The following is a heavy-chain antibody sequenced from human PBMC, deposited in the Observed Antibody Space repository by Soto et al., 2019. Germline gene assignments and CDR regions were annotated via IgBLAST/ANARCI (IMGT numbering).Heavy chain of an antibody. CDR3: ARDSVPGLSKALFENYYGMDV. J-gene: IGHJ6*02. Sequence: ASVKVSCKASGYTFTSYYMHWVRQAPGQGLEWMGIINPSGGSTSYAQKFQGRVTMTRDTSTSTVYMELSSLRSEDTAVCYCARDSVPGLSKALFENYYGMDVWGQGTTVTVSS. CDR1: GYTFTSYY. V-gene: IGHV1-46*01. CDR2: INPSGGST. D-gene: IGHD3-3*02.